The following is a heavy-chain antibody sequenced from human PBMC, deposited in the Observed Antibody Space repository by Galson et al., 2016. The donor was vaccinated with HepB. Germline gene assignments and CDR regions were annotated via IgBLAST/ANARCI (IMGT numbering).Heavy chain of an antibody. V-gene: IGHV4-4*02. Sequence: ETLSLTCAVSGGSISSGSWWSWVRQPPGKGLEWIGEIYHSGTANYNPSLESRGTMSLDKSKNQISLKVTSVTAADTAVYYCARHVGVPGTRGFDYWGQGTLVTVSS. CDR2: IYHSGTA. CDR1: GGSISSGSW. D-gene: IGHD2-2*01. CDR3: ARHVGVPGTRGFDY. J-gene: IGHJ4*02.